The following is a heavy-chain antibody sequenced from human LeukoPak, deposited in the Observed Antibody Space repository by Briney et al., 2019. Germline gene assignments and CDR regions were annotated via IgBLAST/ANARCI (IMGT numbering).Heavy chain of an antibody. CDR3: ARVVHYVWTGYFDY. V-gene: IGHV4-34*01. CDR2: INHSGST. CDR1: GGSFSGYY. D-gene: IGHD3-16*01. Sequence: SETLSLTCAVYGGSFSGYYWSWLRQPPGKGLEWIGEINHSGSTNYNPSLKSRVTISVDTSKNQFSLKLSSVTAADTAVYYCARVVHYVWTGYFDYWGQGTLVTVSS. J-gene: IGHJ4*02.